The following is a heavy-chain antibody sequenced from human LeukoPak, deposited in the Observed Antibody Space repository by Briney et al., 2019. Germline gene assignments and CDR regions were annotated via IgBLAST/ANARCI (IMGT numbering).Heavy chain of an antibody. CDR2: FDPEDGET. V-gene: IGHV1-24*01. D-gene: IGHD1-1*01. CDR1: GYTLTELS. Sequence: ASVKVSCKVSGYTLTELSMHWVRQAPGKGLEWMGGFDPEDGETIYAQKFQGRVTMTEDTSTDTAYMELSSLRSEDTAMYYCATDLVNRATGTTASFGYWGQGTLVTVSS. J-gene: IGHJ4*02. CDR3: ATDLVNRATGTTASFGY.